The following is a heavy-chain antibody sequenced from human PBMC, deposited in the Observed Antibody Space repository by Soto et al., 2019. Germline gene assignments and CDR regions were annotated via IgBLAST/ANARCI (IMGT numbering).Heavy chain of an antibody. V-gene: IGHV3-49*04. D-gene: IGHD2-15*01. CDR1: GFTFGDYA. Sequence: GSLRLSCTASGFTFGDYAMSWVRQAPGKGLEWVGFIRSKAYGGTTEYAASVKGRFTISRDDSKSIAYLQMNSLKTEDTAVYYCSSRDVVARRAQYYYYGMDVWGQGTTVTVSS. CDR2: IRSKAYGGTT. CDR3: SSRDVVARRAQYYYYGMDV. J-gene: IGHJ6*02.